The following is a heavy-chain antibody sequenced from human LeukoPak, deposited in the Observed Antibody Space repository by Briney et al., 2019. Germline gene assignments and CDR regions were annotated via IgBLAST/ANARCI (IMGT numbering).Heavy chain of an antibody. CDR1: GVTFSSYA. V-gene: IGHV3-23*01. D-gene: IGHD3-10*01. J-gene: IGHJ3*02. CDR2: ISGRGGRT. Sequence: PGGSLRLSCAASGVTFSSYAMSWVPDAPGEGLWWGSAISGRGGRTYYADSVKGRFTISRDNSKNTLYLQMNSLRAEDTAVYYCAKGISLYYYGSGTQAWPDAFDIWGQGTMVTVSS. CDR3: AKGISLYYYGSGTQAWPDAFDI.